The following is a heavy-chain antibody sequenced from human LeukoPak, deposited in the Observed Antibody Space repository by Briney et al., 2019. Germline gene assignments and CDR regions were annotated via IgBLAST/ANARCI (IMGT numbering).Heavy chain of an antibody. CDR1: GFTFNNYG. V-gene: IGHV3-21*01. J-gene: IGHJ3*02. CDR3: ARPYDFWSGTEGAFDI. CDR2: ISGSGFNT. D-gene: IGHD3-3*01. Sequence: GGSLRLSCAVSGFTFNNYGMSWVRQAPGKGLEWVSAISGSGFNTYYADSVKGRFTISRDNAKNSLYLQMNSLRAEDTAVYYCARPYDFWSGTEGAFDIWGQGTMVTVSS.